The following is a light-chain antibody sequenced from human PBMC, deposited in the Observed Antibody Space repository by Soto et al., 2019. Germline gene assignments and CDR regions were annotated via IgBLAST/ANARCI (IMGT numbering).Light chain of an antibody. CDR3: QQSYSTLR. CDR2: KAS. CDR1: QSISSW. J-gene: IGKJ5*01. Sequence: DIQMTQSPSTLSASVGDRVTITCRASQSISSWLAWYQQKPGKAPKLLIYKASSLESGVPSRFSGSGSGTEFTLTISSLQPDDFATYYCQQSYSTLRFGQGTRLEIK. V-gene: IGKV1-5*03.